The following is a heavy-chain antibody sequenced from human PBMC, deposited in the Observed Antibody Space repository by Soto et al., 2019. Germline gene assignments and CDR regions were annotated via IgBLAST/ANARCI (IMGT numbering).Heavy chain of an antibody. CDR2: ISYDGSNK. V-gene: IGHV3-30*18. Sequence: QVQLVESGGGVVQPGRSLRLSCAASGFTFSSYGMHWVRQAPGKGLEWVAVISYDGSNKYYADSVKGRFTISRDNSKNTLYRQMNSLRAEDTAVYYCAKESYYYDSSGYEKGYGMDVWGQGTTVTVSS. CDR3: AKESYYYDSSGYEKGYGMDV. J-gene: IGHJ6*02. D-gene: IGHD3-22*01. CDR1: GFTFSSYG.